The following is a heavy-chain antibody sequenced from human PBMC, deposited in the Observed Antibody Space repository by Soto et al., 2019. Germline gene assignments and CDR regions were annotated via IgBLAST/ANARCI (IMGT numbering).Heavy chain of an antibody. V-gene: IGHV1-58*01. CDR3: AADPGYDDYGDYYYYYYGMDV. CDR2: IVVGSGNT. J-gene: IGHJ6*02. D-gene: IGHD4-17*01. CDR1: GFTFTSSA. Sequence: GASVKVSCKASGFTFTSSAVQWVRQARGQRLEWIGWIVVGSGNTNYAQKFQERVTITRDMSTSTAYMELSSLRSEDTAVYYCAADPGYDDYGDYYYYYYGMDVWGQGTTVTVSS.